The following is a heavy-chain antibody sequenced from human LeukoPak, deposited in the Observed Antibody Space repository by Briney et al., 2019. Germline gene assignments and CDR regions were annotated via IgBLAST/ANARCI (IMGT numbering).Heavy chain of an antibody. CDR1: GFTFSDYY. CDR3: ARAQQAVAGTGDWFNP. J-gene: IGHJ5*02. D-gene: IGHD6-19*01. Sequence: GGSLRLSCAASGFTFSDYYMSWIRQAPGKGLEWVSYISSSSSNRNYADSVKGRFTISRDNAKNSLYLQMNSLRAEDTAVYYCARAQQAVAGTGDWFNPWGQGTLVTVSS. CDR2: ISSSSSNR. V-gene: IGHV3-11*06.